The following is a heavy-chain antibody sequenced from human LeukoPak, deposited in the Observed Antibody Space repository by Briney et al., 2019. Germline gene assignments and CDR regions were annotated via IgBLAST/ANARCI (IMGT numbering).Heavy chain of an antibody. CDR1: GFTFSSSA. Sequence: PGGSLRLSCAASGFTFSSSAMSWVRQVPGKGLEWVSGISASGGSTSYADSVRGRFTISRDNSKNTLYLQMNSLRAEDTAIYFCAANIVLNVYAPGYWGQGTLVTVSS. D-gene: IGHD2-8*01. CDR2: ISASGGST. CDR3: AANIVLNVYAPGY. V-gene: IGHV3-23*01. J-gene: IGHJ4*02.